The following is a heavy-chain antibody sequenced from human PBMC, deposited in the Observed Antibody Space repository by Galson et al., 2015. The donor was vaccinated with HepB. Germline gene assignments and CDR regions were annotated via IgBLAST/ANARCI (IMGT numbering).Heavy chain of an antibody. V-gene: IGHV4-31*03. CDR3: ARDHPHGPRGYFDY. CDR1: GGSISSGGYY. J-gene: IGHJ4*02. CDR2: IYYSGST. D-gene: IGHD2-8*01. Sequence: TLSLTCTVSGGSISSGGYYWSWIRQHPGKGLEWIGYIYYSGSTYYNPSLKSRVTISVDTSKNQFSLKLSSVTAADTAAYYCARDHPHGPRGYFDYWGQGTLVTVSS.